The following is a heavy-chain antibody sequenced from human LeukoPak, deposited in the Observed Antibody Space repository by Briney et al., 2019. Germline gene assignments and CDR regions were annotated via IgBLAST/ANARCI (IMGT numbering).Heavy chain of an antibody. Sequence: SETLSLTCTVSGGSISSYYWSWIRQPPGKGLEWIGYIYYSGSTNYNPSLKSRVTISVDRSKNQFSLKLSSVTAADTAVYYCARDKGYCSSTSCYTGWYSDLWGRGTLVTVSS. CDR2: IYYSGST. D-gene: IGHD2-2*02. CDR3: ARDKGYCSSTSCYTGWYSDL. V-gene: IGHV4-59*12. CDR1: GGSISSYY. J-gene: IGHJ2*01.